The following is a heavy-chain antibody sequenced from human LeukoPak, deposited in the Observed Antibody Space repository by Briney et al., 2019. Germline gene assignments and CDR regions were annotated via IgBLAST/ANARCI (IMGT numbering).Heavy chain of an antibody. J-gene: IGHJ4*02. Sequence: MPSETLSLTCTVSGGSISSSSYYWGWIRQPPGKGLEWIGSIYYSGSTYYNPSLKSRVTISVDTSKNQFSLKLSSVTAADTAVYYCARWTGGGSYFFDYWGQGTLVTVSS. CDR3: ARWTGGGSYFFDY. CDR2: IYYSGST. V-gene: IGHV4-39*01. D-gene: IGHD2-15*01. CDR1: GGSISSSSYY.